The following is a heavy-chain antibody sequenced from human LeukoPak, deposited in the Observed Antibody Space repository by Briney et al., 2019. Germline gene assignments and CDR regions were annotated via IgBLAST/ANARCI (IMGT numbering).Heavy chain of an antibody. Sequence: ASVKVSCKASGYNFTSYYMLWVRQAPGQGLEWMGIINPSGGTTSYAQKFQGRVTVTRDTSTSTVYMELSSLRSEDTAVYYCARDLVVVTGLRTRGSFDIWGQGTMVTVSS. V-gene: IGHV1-46*01. CDR3: ARDLVVVTGLRTRGSFDI. CDR2: INPSGGTT. D-gene: IGHD2-21*02. J-gene: IGHJ3*02. CDR1: GYNFTSYY.